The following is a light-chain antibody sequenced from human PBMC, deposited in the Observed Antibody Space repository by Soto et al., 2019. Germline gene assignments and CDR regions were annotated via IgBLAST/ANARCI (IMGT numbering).Light chain of an antibody. Sequence: EIVLTQSPGTLSLSPGERATLSCRASQSISNAYLAWYQQKPGQAPRLLIYGASSRATGIPDRFSGSGSGTHFTLTISRLEPEGFAVYYCQQYGGTPFTFGPGTKVDIK. J-gene: IGKJ3*01. V-gene: IGKV3-20*01. CDR3: QQYGGTPFT. CDR1: QSISNAY. CDR2: GAS.